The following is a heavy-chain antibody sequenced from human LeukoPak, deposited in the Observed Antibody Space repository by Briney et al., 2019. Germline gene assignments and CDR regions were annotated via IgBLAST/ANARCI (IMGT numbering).Heavy chain of an antibody. CDR3: ARDRGSGSYDPVDY. D-gene: IGHD3-10*01. CDR1: GYTFNGYP. CDR2: INPNSGAT. J-gene: IGHJ4*02. V-gene: IGHV1-2*02. Sequence: GASVKVSCKASGYTFNGYPMHWVRQAPGQGLKWMGWINPNSGATNYAQKLQGRVTMTRDTSMSTAYMELSRLRSDDTAVYYCARDRGSGSYDPVDYWGQGTLVTVSS.